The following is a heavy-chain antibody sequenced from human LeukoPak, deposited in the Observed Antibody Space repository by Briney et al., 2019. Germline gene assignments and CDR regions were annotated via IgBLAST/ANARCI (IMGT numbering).Heavy chain of an antibody. D-gene: IGHD6-13*01. CDR2: ISYDGINK. J-gene: IGHJ4*02. CDR3: AKDHVTSSSWFPDY. CDR1: GFNFSTYG. Sequence: GGSLRLSCAASGFNFSTYGMPRVRQAPGKGREWEAVISYDGINKYYADSVKGRFTISRDNSKNILYLQMSSLRAEDTAVYYCAKDHVTSSSWFPDYWGQGTLVTVSS. V-gene: IGHV3-30*18.